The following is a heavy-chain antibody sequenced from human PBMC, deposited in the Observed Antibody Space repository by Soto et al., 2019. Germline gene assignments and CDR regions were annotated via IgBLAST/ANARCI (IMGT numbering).Heavy chain of an antibody. CDR3: TTYDYIWGKYRYRWAY. CDR1: GFTFSHSW. D-gene: IGHD3-16*02. Sequence: VQLVESGGGLVKPGGSLRLSCAASGFTFSHSWMSWVRQVPGKGLEWVARIKSETDGGTTDYAAPVEGRFTISRDDSKNILFLQMNSLRTEDTAVYYCTTYDYIWGKYRYRWAYWGQGTLVTVSS. V-gene: IGHV3-15*01. J-gene: IGHJ4*02. CDR2: IKSETDGGTT.